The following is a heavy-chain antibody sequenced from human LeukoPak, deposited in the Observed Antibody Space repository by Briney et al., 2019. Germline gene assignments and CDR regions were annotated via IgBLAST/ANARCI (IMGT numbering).Heavy chain of an antibody. V-gene: IGHV4-39*01. Sequence: SETLSLTCTVSGGSISSNIYYWGWIRQPPGKGLEWIGSIYYSGTTYYNPSLKSRVTISVDMSKNQFSLKLSSVTAADTAVYYCARLGGDIFYYMDVWGKGTTVTISS. D-gene: IGHD3-9*01. J-gene: IGHJ6*03. CDR1: GGSISSNIYY. CDR2: IYYSGTT. CDR3: ARLGGDIFYYMDV.